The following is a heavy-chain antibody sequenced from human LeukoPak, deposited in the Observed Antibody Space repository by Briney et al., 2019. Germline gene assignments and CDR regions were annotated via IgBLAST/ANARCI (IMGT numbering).Heavy chain of an antibody. V-gene: IGHV3-30*18. D-gene: IGHD3-22*01. CDR3: AKVRVGYDDSSGVRDNWFDP. Sequence: PGGSLRLSCAASGFTFSSYGMRWVRQVPGKGLEWVAVISYDGSNKYYADSVKGRFTISRDNSKNTLYLQMNSLRADDTAVYYCAKVRVGYDDSSGVRDNWFDPWGQGTLVTVSS. CDR1: GFTFSSYG. J-gene: IGHJ5*02. CDR2: ISYDGSNK.